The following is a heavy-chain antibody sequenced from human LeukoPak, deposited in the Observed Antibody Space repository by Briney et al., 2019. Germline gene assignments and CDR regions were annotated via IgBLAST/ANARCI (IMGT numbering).Heavy chain of an antibody. CDR2: INWSGGST. Sequence: PGGSLRLSCTAFGFAFDEHGMTWVRQVPGKGLEWVAGINWSGGSTGYADPLRGRFTISRDNAKNSLYLQMDSLRAEDTALYYCARAPITGPFYFDYWGQGTLVTVSS. CDR3: ARAPITGPFYFDY. D-gene: IGHD1-14*01. V-gene: IGHV3-20*04. J-gene: IGHJ4*02. CDR1: GFAFDEHG.